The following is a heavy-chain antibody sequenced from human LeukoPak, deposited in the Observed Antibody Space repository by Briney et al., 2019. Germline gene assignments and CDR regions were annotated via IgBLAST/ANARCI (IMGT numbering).Heavy chain of an antibody. CDR2: IYHSGST. Sequence: SETLSLTCTVSGYSISSGYYWGWIRQPPGKGLEWIGSIYHSGSTYYNPSLKSRVTISVDTSKNQFSLKLSSVTAADTAVYYCARDGRQAYAGDYYFDYWGQGTLVTVSS. D-gene: IGHD4-17*01. CDR3: ARDGRQAYAGDYYFDY. V-gene: IGHV4-38-2*02. CDR1: GYSISSGYY. J-gene: IGHJ4*02.